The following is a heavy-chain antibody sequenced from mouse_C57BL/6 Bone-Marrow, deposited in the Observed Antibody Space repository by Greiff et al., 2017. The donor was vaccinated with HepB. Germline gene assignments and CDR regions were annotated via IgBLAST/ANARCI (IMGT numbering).Heavy chain of an antibody. Sequence: QVQLQQPGAELVKPGASVKLSCKASGYTFTSYWMHWVKQRPGHGLEWIGRIHPNSGSTNYNEKFKSKDTLTVDKSSSTAYMQLSSLTSEDSAVSYCGRVYYGRSSFDYWGKGTTLPVSS. J-gene: IGHJ2*01. CDR3: GRVYYGRSSFDY. D-gene: IGHD1-1*01. CDR2: IHPNSGST. V-gene: IGHV1-64*01. CDR1: GYTFTSYW.